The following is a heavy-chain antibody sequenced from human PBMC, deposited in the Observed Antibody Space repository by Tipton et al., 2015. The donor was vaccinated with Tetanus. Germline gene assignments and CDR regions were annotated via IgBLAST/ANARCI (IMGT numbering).Heavy chain of an antibody. CDR3: ARDSRVLGPWFY. Sequence: LSLTCTVSGGSISSYFWSWIRQPPGKGLEWIGYIYYSGSTNYNPSLKSRVTISVDTSKNQFSLKLSSVTAADTAVYYCARDSRVLGPWFYWGQGTLVTVSS. CDR1: GGSISSYF. CDR2: IYYSGST. D-gene: IGHD3-16*01. J-gene: IGHJ4*02. V-gene: IGHV4-59*12.